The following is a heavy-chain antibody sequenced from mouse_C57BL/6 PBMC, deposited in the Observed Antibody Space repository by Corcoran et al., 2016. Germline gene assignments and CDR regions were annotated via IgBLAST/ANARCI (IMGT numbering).Heavy chain of an antibody. V-gene: IGHV1-26*01. CDR1: GYTFTDYY. CDR3: ARGGYYGSSYHLFAY. CDR2: INPNNGGT. Sequence: EVQLQQSGPGLVKPGASVKISCKASGYTFTDYYMNWVKQSHGKSLEWIGDINPNNGGTSYNQKFKGKATLTVDKSSSTAYMELRSLTSEDSAVYYCARGGYYGSSYHLFAYWGQGTLVTVSA. D-gene: IGHD1-1*01. J-gene: IGHJ3*01.